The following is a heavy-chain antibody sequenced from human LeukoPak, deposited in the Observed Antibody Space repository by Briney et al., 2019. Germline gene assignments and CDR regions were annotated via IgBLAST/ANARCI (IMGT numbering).Heavy chain of an antibody. Sequence: GGSLRLSCAASGFTFDDYGMSWVRQAPGKGLEWVSSISSSSSYIYYADSVKGRFTISRDNAKNSLYLQMNSLRAEDTAVYYCARVGAHDYWGQGTLVTVSS. D-gene: IGHD1-26*01. CDR1: GFTFDDYG. V-gene: IGHV3-21*01. CDR2: ISSSSSYI. J-gene: IGHJ4*02. CDR3: ARVGAHDY.